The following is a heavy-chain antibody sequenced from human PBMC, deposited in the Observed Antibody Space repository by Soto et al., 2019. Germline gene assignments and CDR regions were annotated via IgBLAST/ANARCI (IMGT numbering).Heavy chain of an antibody. Sequence: GGSLRLSCAASGFTFSSYAMHWVRQAPGKGLEWVAVISYDGSNKYYADSVKGRFTISRDNSKNTLYLQMNSLRAEDTAVYYCARDESNLWFGESYYYYGMDVWGQGTTVTVSS. D-gene: IGHD3-10*01. CDR3: ARDESNLWFGESYYYYGMDV. CDR2: ISYDGSNK. V-gene: IGHV3-30-3*01. J-gene: IGHJ6*02. CDR1: GFTFSSYA.